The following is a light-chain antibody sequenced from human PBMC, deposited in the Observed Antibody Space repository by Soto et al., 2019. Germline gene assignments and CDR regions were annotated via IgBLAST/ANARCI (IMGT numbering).Light chain of an antibody. J-gene: IGKJ2*01. V-gene: IGKV1-39*01. CDR2: AAS. CDR3: QQSYSPPYT. CDR1: QSISSY. Sequence: IQLTQSPSSLSAYVGDRVTITCRASQSISSYLTLYQQKSGKAPRLLIYAASSLQSGVPSRFGGSGSGTDFTLSISSLQPEDCASYYCQQSYSPPYTFSRGTKLEI.